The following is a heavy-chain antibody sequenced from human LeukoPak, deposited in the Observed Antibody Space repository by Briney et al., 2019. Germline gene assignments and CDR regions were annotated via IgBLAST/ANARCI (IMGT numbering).Heavy chain of an antibody. CDR2: FYPTDSDT. V-gene: IGHV5-51*01. J-gene: IGHJ2*01. CDR1: GYSFDSYW. CDR3: ARNLVTNWQFDP. D-gene: IGHD2-21*01. Sequence: GESLKISCQGSGYSFDSYWIGWVRQMPGKGLEWIGIFYPTDSDTHYSPSFQGQVTMSADTSINTAYLQWSSLKASDTAIYYGARNLVTNWQFDPWGRGTPVIVSS.